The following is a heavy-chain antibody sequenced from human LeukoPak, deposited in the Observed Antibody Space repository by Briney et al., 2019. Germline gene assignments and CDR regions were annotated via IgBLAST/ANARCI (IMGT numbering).Heavy chain of an antibody. CDR3: ARRNYYDSSGYDDY. CDR2: IGTSGSYI. Sequence: GGSLRLSCAASGFTFSTYGMNWVRQAPGKGLEWVSSIGTSGSYIYYTDSAKGRFTISRDNAKNSLYLQMNSLRAEDTAVYYCARRNYYDSSGYDDYWGQGTLVTVSS. D-gene: IGHD3-22*01. CDR1: GFTFSTYG. J-gene: IGHJ4*02. V-gene: IGHV3-21*04.